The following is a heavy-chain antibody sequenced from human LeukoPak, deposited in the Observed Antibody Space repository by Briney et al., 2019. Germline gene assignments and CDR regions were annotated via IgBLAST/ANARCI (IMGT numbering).Heavy chain of an antibody. D-gene: IGHD2-21*01. V-gene: IGHV4-4*07. J-gene: IGHJ6*03. Sequence: SETLSLTCTVSGGSISGYYWSWIRQPAGKGLEWIGRIYTSGSTNYNPSLKSRLTMSVDTSKNQFSLKLSSVTAADTAVYYCARDGREVVIANRAYYYYYMDVWGKGTTVTVSS. CDR3: ARDGREVVIANRAYYYYYMDV. CDR2: IYTSGST. CDR1: GGSISGYY.